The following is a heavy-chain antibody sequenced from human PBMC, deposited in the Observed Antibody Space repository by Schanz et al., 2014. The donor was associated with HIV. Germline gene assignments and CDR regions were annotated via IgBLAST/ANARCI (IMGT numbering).Heavy chain of an antibody. Sequence: EVQLLESGGDLVQPGGSLRLSCAASGFTFKNYGMRWVRQAPGKGLEWVSTIGGTNTHYAESVEGRFTVSRDNSKDTLFLQMNSLTVDDTAVYYCAKRGPAAWDYFDSWGQGTLVTVSS. CDR3: AKRGPAAWDYFDS. CDR2: IGGTNT. V-gene: IGHV3-23*01. J-gene: IGHJ4*02. D-gene: IGHD6-13*01. CDR1: GFTFKNYG.